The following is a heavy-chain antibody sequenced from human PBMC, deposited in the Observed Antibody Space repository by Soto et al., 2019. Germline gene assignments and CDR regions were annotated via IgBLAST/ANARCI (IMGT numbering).Heavy chain of an antibody. D-gene: IGHD6-13*01. CDR1: GGSISSSSYY. CDR2: IYYSGST. J-gene: IGHJ4*02. CDR3: ARHTYRSSYFDY. Sequence: QLQLQESGPGLVKPSETLSLTCTVSGGSISSSSYYWGWIRQSPGKGLEWIGSIYYSGSTYYNPSLKSRITISVDTSKNQFALKLSSVTAADTAVYYCARHTYRSSYFDYWGQGTLVTVSS. V-gene: IGHV4-39*01.